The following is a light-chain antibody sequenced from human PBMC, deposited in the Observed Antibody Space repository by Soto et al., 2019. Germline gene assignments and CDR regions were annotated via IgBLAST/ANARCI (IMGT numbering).Light chain of an antibody. V-gene: IGKV3-15*01. CDR2: DAS. CDR1: QSVSSN. J-gene: IGKJ1*01. CDR3: EQYKNGARA. Sequence: DILMTQSPATLSVSPGEIATLSCRASQSVSSNLAWYQKKPGQSPRLLVSDASTRATGIPVRFSCSVSGTDFTLTISSLQSEDLAIYYCEQYKNGARAVGQRTKVEFK.